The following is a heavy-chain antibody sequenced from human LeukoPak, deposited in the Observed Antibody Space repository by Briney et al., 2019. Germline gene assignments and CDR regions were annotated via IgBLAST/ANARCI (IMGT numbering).Heavy chain of an antibody. CDR3: ARDRPYYDFWSGYPAHWFDP. CDR2: INPSGGST. D-gene: IGHD3-3*01. Sequence: ASVKVSCKASGYTFTSYYMHWVRQAPGQGLEWMGIINPSGGSTSYAQKFQGRVTMTRDMSTGTVYMELSSLRSEDTAVYYCARDRPYYDFWSGYPAHWFDPWGQGTLVTVSS. CDR1: GYTFTSYY. J-gene: IGHJ5*02. V-gene: IGHV1-46*01.